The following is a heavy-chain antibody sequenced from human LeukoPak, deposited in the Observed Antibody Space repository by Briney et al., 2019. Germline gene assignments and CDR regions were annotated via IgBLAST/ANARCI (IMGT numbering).Heavy chain of an antibody. Sequence: GGSLRLSCAASGFTFSSYEMNWVRQAPGMGLEWVSYITTSGRTIYYADSVKGRFTISRDNAKNSLYLQMNSLRAEDTAVYYCARGEDYGTNSFDYWGQGTLVTVSS. CDR2: ITTSGRTI. D-gene: IGHD4-17*01. J-gene: IGHJ4*02. CDR3: ARGEDYGTNSFDY. CDR1: GFTFSSYE. V-gene: IGHV3-48*03.